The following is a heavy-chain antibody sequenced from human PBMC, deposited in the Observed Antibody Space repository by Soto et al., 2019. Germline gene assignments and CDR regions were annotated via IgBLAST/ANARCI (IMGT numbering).Heavy chain of an antibody. CDR3: AKGVRSFDYPNWFDP. Sequence: GGSLRLSCAASGFTFSSYAMSWVRQPPGKGLERVSAISGNRGRTYYADPVQGRFNISRDNSNKKLYLQMNSLRAEDTAVYYCAKGVRSFDYPNWFDPWGQGTRVTVSS. J-gene: IGHJ5*02. CDR1: GFTFSSYA. D-gene: IGHD3-9*01. CDR2: ISGNRGRT. V-gene: IGHV3-23*01.